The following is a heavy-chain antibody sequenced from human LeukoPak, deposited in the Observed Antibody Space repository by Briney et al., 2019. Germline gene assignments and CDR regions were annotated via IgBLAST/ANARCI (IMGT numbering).Heavy chain of an antibody. J-gene: IGHJ6*03. Sequence: GGSLRLSCEASGSGFTFGNLGLSWVRQAPGKGLEWLSGISGSGYYTYYADSVKGRFTISRDNSKNTLYIEMNSLRAEDTAVYYCAKDGSWGDYYFYFYMDVWGKGTTVTVSS. D-gene: IGHD3-16*01. CDR3: AKDGSWGDYYFYFYMDV. CDR1: GSGFTFGNLG. CDR2: ISGSGYYT. V-gene: IGHV3-23*01.